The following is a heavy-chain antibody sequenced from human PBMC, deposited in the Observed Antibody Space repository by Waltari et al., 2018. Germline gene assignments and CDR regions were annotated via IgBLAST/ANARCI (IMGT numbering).Heavy chain of an antibody. CDR3: ARGPTLYDSSGYYYYYYYMDV. D-gene: IGHD3-22*01. V-gene: IGHV1-69*12. J-gene: IGHJ6*03. CDR1: EGTFSSYA. Sequence: QVQLVQSGAEVKKLGSSVKFSCKPSEGTFSSYAISWLRQAPGQGLDGMGGIIPIFGTANYAQKFQGRVTITADESTSTAYMELSSLRSEDTAVYYCARGPTLYDSSGYYYYYYYMDVWGKGTTVTISS. CDR2: IIPIFGTA.